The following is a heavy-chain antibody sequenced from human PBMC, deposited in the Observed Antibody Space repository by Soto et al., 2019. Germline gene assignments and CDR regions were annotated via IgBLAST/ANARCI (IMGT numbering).Heavy chain of an antibody. CDR2: ITTAGDT. V-gene: IGHV3-13*01. J-gene: IGHJ6*02. CDR1: GFTFSNYD. CDR3: ARELHGGSYGMDV. Sequence: GGSLRLSCAASGFTFSNYDMHWVRQVTGKGLEWVSGITTAGDTYYPGSVKGRFTISREKAKNSLYLQMNSLSAGDTAVYYCARELHGGSYGMDVWGQGTTVNVS.